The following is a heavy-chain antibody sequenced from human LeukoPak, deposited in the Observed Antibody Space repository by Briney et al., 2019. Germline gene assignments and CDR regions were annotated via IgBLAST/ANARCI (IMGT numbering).Heavy chain of an antibody. CDR2: INAGNGNT. J-gene: IGHJ4*02. V-gene: IGHV1-3*01. CDR1: GYTFTNYA. CDR3: ARGYNWNDGDYFDY. D-gene: IGHD1-20*01. Sequence: ASVKVSCKASGYTFTNYAMIWVRQAPGQRLEWMGWINAGNGNTKYSQKFQGRVTITRDTSASTVYMELSSLRSEDTAVYHCARGYNWNDGDYFDYWGQGTLVTVSS.